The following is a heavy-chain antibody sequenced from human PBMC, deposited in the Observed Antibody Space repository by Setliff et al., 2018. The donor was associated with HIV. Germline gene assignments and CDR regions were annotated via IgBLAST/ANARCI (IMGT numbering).Heavy chain of an antibody. CDR2: IIPIFGTA. CDR3: AREKRDIVVVPAVFGAFDI. D-gene: IGHD2-2*01. J-gene: IGHJ3*02. V-gene: IGHV1-69*05. CDR1: AGTFSSYA. Sequence: GASVKVSCKASAGTFSSYAISWVRQAPGQGLEWMGGIIPIFGTANYAQKFQSRVTITTDESTSTAYMELSSLRSEDTAVYYCAREKRDIVVVPAVFGAFDIWGQGTMVTVSS.